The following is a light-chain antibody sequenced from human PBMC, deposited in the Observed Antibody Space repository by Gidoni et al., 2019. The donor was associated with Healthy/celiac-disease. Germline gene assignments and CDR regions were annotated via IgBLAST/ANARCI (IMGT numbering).Light chain of an antibody. Sequence: QSALTQPASVSGSPGQSITISCPGTSSDVGGYNYVSCYQQHPGKAPKLMIYEVSNRPSGVSNRFSGSKSGNTASLTISGLQAEDEADYYCSSYTSSSTLVFGGGTKLTVL. J-gene: IGLJ2*01. CDR2: EVS. CDR3: SSYTSSSTLV. CDR1: SSDVGGYNY. V-gene: IGLV2-14*01.